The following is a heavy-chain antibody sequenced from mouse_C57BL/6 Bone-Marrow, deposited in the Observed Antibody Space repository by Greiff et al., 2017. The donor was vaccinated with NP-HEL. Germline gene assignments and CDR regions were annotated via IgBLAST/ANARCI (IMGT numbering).Heavy chain of an antibody. V-gene: IGHV1-82*01. D-gene: IGHD2-4*01. CDR2: IYPGDGDT. Sequence: ESGPELVKPGASVKISCKASGYAFSSSWMNWVKQRPGKGLEWIGRIYPGDGDTNYNGKFKGKATLTADKSSSTAYMQLSSLTSEDSAVYFCARDYDYSWFAYWGQGTLVTVSA. J-gene: IGHJ3*01. CDR3: ARDYDYSWFAY. CDR1: GYAFSSSW.